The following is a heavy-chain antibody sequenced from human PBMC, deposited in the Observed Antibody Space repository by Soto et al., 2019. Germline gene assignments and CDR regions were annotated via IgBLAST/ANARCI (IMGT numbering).Heavy chain of an antibody. CDR2: INEDGSMT. V-gene: IGHV3-74*01. Sequence: EVQLVESGGGLVQPGGSLRLSCAASGFSFTNIWMYWVRQAPGKGLVWVSRINEDGSMTNHAYSVSVRFTISRDNAKNSLYFKMNSLSADATAVSSGVTGFRWGQGPLVTVSS. CDR1: GFSFTNIW. CDR3: VTGFR. J-gene: IGHJ4*02.